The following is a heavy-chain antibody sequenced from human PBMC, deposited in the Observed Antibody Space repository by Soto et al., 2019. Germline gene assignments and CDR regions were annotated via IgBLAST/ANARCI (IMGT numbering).Heavy chain of an antibody. CDR2: IGPDGSDK. J-gene: IGHJ4*02. CDR3: ARDPDSSSSNPFRFDC. D-gene: IGHD6-6*01. CDR1: GFTFSNYW. Sequence: XESLRLSCAASGFTFSNYWMTGVLQAPGKELEWVATIGPDGSDKYHVYSVKGRFTISSDNSKNSLFLQLNSQRAEDTAVYYCARDPDSSSSNPFRFDCWGRGTLVTVAS. V-gene: IGHV3-7*03.